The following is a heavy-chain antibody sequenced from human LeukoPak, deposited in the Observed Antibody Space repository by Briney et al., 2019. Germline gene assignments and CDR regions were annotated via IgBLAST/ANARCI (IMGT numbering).Heavy chain of an antibody. CDR2: ISSSSSSI. CDR1: GFTFSSYS. J-gene: IGHJ6*03. Sequence: GGSLRLSCAASGFTFSSYSMNWVRQAPGKGLEWVSYISSSSSSIYYAASVKGRFTISRDNAKNSLYLQMDSLRAEDTAVYYCARSCGGDCYQMDYYYYMDVWGQGTTVTVSS. D-gene: IGHD2-21*02. V-gene: IGHV3-48*01. CDR3: ARSCGGDCYQMDYYYYMDV.